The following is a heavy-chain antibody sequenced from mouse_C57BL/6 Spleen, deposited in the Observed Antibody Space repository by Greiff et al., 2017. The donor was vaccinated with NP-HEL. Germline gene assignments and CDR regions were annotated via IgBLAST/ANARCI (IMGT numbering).Heavy chain of an antibody. V-gene: IGHV1-80*01. CDR2: IYPGDGAI. Sequence: VQLLQSGAGLVKPGASLKLSCTASGFAFSSYWMNWVRQTPGKGLEWVGYIYPGDGAINYNGKFKGKATLTADKSSTTPYLQLSSLTSEDSAVYFCARDYVYAMDYWGQGTSVTVSS. D-gene: IGHD1-1*01. CDR3: ARDYVYAMDY. J-gene: IGHJ4*01. CDR1: GFAFSSYW.